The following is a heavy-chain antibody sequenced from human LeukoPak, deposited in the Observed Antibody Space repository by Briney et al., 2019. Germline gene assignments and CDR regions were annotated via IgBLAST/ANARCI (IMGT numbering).Heavy chain of an antibody. V-gene: IGHV3-74*01. D-gene: IGHD3-16*01. J-gene: IGHJ5*02. CDR2: INSDGSRT. Sequence: GGSLRLSCAASAFTLSSYWMHWVRQAPGKGLVWVSHINSDGSRTDYADSVKGRFTVSRDNAKNTVYQQMNSLRAEDTAVYYCARGNPLGHLWGQGALVTVSS. CDR3: ARGNPLGHL. CDR1: AFTLSSYW.